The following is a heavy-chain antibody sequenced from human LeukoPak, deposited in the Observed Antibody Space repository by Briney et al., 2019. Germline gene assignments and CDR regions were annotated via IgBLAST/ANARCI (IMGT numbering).Heavy chain of an antibody. CDR2: IIPIFGTA. Sequence: GASVTVSCKASGGTFSSYAISWVRQAPGQGLEWMGGIIPIFGTANYAQKFQGRVTITADKSTSTAYMELSSLRSEDTAVYYCARAYYDSSGYYRYYFDYWGQGTLVTVSS. V-gene: IGHV1-69*06. J-gene: IGHJ4*02. D-gene: IGHD3-22*01. CDR3: ARAYYDSSGYYRYYFDY. CDR1: GGTFSSYA.